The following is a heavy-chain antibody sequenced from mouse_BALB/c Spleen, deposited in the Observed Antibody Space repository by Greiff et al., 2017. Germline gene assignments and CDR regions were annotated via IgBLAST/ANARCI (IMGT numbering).Heavy chain of an antibody. D-gene: IGHD2-1*01. CDR1: GYTFTSYT. CDR2: INPSSGYT. V-gene: IGHV1-4*01. J-gene: IGHJ3*01. Sequence: QVQLKESGAELARPGASVKMSCKASGYTFTSYTMHWVKQRPGQGLEWIGYINPSSGYTNYNQKFKDKATLTADKSSSTAYMQLSSLTSEDSAVYYCAFYGNSWFAYWGQGTLVTVSA. CDR3: AFYGNSWFAY.